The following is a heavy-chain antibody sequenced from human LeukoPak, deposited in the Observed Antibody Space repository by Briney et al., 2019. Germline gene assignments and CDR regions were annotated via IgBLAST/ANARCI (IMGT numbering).Heavy chain of an antibody. V-gene: IGHV1-24*01. Sequence: EASVKVSCKVSRYTLTELSMHWVRQAPGKGLEWMGGFDPKDAETIYAQKFQGRVTMTTDTSTSTAYMELRSLRSDDTAVYYCARGHLRYSYGSSDYWGQGTLVTVSS. CDR3: ARGHLRYSYGSSDY. D-gene: IGHD5-18*01. CDR2: FDPKDAET. J-gene: IGHJ4*02. CDR1: RYTLTELS.